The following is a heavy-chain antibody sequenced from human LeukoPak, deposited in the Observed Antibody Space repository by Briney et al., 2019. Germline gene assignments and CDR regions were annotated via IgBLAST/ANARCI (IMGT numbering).Heavy chain of an antibody. Sequence: GGSLRLSCAASGFTVSSNYMSWVRQAPGKGLEWVSVIYSGGSTYYADSVKGRFTISRDNSKNTLYLQMNSLRAEDTAVYYCARVGGSGNNYYYGMAVWGQGTTVTVSS. V-gene: IGHV3-66*01. CDR2: IYSGGST. J-gene: IGHJ6*02. D-gene: IGHD3-10*01. CDR3: ARVGGSGNNYYYGMAV. CDR1: GFTVSSNY.